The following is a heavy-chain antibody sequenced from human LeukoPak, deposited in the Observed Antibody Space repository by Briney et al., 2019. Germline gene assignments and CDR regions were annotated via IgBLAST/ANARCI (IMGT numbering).Heavy chain of an antibody. CDR2: ISGRGAGT. Sequence: PGGSLRLSCAASRFTFSSYGMSWVRQAPGKGLEWVSGISGRGAGTYYADSVKGRFTISRDNSKNTLYLQMNSLRVEDTAVYYCAKGFYGELLFDYWGQGTLVTVSS. CDR3: AKGFYGELLFDY. V-gene: IGHV3-23*01. D-gene: IGHD3-10*01. J-gene: IGHJ4*02. CDR1: RFTFSSYG.